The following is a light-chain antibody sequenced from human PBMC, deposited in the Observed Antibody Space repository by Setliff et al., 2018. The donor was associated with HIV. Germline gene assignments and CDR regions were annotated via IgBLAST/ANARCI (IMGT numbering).Light chain of an antibody. CDR2: DVS. J-gene: IGLJ1*01. V-gene: IGLV2-14*03. CDR1: SSDVGGYDF. CDR3: ASYRSPATYV. Sequence: SALTQPASVSGSPGQSITISCIGTSSDVGGYDFVSWYQQRPGKAPKLIIFDVSERPSGVSHRFSGSKSSNTASLTISGLQTEDEADYFCASYRSPATYVFGMGTKVTVL.